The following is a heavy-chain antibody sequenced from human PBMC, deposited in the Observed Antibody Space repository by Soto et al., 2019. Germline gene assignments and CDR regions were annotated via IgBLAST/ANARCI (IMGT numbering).Heavy chain of an antibody. Sequence: SGGSLRRSCAACGCSFSKYAMHLFRRAPGKGQEWVASISDDGDNECYGDWGRGRFTISRDNSKNTLYLQTKPLRHEDTPVYYCAKDGGPVYCNSPGCSAKHFDYWGQGTLVTVSS. J-gene: IGHJ4*02. CDR3: AKDGGPVYCNSPGCSAKHFDY. CDR1: GCSFSKYA. CDR2: ISDDGDNE. V-gene: IGHV3-30*18. D-gene: IGHD2-2*01.